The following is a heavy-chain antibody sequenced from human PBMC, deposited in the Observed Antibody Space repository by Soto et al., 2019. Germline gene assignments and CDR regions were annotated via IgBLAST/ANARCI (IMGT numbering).Heavy chain of an antibody. J-gene: IGHJ4*02. CDR1: GGSISSGGYS. V-gene: IGHV4-30-2*01. CDR3: ATMDPNPAD. CDR2: IYHSGST. Sequence: PSETLSLTCAVSGGSISSGGYSWSWIRQPPVKGLEWIGYIYHSGSTYYNPSLKSRVTISVDRSKNQFSLKLSSVTAADTAVYYCATMDPNPADWGQGTLVTVSS. D-gene: IGHD3-10*01.